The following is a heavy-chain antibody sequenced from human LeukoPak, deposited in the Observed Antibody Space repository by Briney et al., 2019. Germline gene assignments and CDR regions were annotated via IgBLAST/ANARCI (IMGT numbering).Heavy chain of an antibody. J-gene: IGHJ4*02. V-gene: IGHV7-4-1*02. CDR3: ARDGAQWLDHFDY. CDR1: GYTYTSYA. Sequence: ASVKVSGKAAGYTYTSYAMNWVGQAAGQGVEGMGGINTNTGNPTYAQGFSGRFIFSFNTSVSTAYLQISSLKAEDTAVYYCARDGAQWLDHFDYWGQGTLVTVSS. D-gene: IGHD6-19*01. CDR2: INTNTGNP.